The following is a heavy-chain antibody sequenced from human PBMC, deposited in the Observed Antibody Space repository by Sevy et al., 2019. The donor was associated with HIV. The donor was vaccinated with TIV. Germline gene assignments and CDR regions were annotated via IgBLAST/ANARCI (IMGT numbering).Heavy chain of an antibody. CDR1: GFIFSDAW. CDR2: VRSKGDGGTE. J-gene: IGHJ4*02. CDR3: TTEGAD. Sequence: GGSLRLSCAASGFIFSDAWLSWVRQGPGKGLEWVGRVRSKGDGGTEEYATRVKGRFIIARDDSKNMLYLQMNNLKIEDTGVYYCTTEGADWGQGTRVTVSS. V-gene: IGHV3-15*01.